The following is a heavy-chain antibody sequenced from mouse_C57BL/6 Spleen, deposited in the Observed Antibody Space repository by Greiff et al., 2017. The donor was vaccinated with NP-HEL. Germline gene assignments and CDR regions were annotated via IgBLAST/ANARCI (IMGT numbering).Heavy chain of an antibody. V-gene: IGHV2-2*01. D-gene: IGHD1-1*01. Sequence: VKLMESGPGLVQPSQSLSITCTVSGFSLTSYGVHWVRQSPGKGLEWLGVIWSGGSTDYNAAFISRLSISKDNSKSQVFFKMNSLQADDTAIYYCARKGIYYGSSNWYFDVWGTGTTVTVSS. J-gene: IGHJ1*03. CDR1: GFSLTSYG. CDR3: ARKGIYYGSSNWYFDV. CDR2: IWSGGST.